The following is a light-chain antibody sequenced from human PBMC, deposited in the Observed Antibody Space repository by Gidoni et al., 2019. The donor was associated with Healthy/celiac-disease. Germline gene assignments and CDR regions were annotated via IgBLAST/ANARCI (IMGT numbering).Light chain of an antibody. CDR1: QASSNY. CDR2: DAS. J-gene: IGKJ4*01. Sequence: IQMTQSTSSLSASVGDRVTITCQASQASSNYLTWYQQKPGKAPKLLIYDASNLETGVPSRFSGSGSGTDFTFTISRLQPEDIATYYCQQYDNLPPLTFGGGTKVEIK. V-gene: IGKV1-33*01. CDR3: QQYDNLPPLT.